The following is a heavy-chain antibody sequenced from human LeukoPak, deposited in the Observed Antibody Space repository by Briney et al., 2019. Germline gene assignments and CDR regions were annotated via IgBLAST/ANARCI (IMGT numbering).Heavy chain of an antibody. CDR1: GYTFTSYD. CDR3: ASRYSSGWFWFDP. CDR2: MNPNSGNT. V-gene: IGHV1-8*01. D-gene: IGHD6-19*01. J-gene: IGHJ5*02. Sequence: ASVKVSCKASGYTFTSYDINWVRQATGQGLEWMGWMNPNSGNTGYAQKFQGRVTMTRNTSISTAYMELSRLRSEDTAVYYCASRYSSGWFWFDPWGQGTLVTVSS.